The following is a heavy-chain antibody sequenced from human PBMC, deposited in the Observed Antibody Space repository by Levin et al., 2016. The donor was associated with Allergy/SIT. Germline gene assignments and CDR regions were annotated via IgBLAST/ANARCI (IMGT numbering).Heavy chain of an antibody. Sequence: GESLKISCAASGFTFSSYAMNWVRQAPGKGLEWVSSISSSSSYIYYADSVKGRFTISRDNAKNSLYLQMNSLRAEDTAVYYCARRDYRDYWGQGILVPVSS. V-gene: IGHV3-21*01. J-gene: IGHJ4*02. CDR2: ISSSSSYI. CDR3: ARRDYRDY. D-gene: IGHD4-17*01. CDR1: GFTFSSYA.